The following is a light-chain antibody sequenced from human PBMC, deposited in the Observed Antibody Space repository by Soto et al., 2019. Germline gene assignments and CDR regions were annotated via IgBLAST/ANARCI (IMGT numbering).Light chain of an antibody. V-gene: IGKV3-11*01. Sequence: IVLTQSPASLSVSPGERANLSCRASQDIGTYLAWYQQKPCQAPRLIIYDTFNSASGVPDTFSGSGSGTVFTLTVSNVAPDDSAIYYCQQRSTWPLTFGGGTKVEIK. J-gene: IGKJ4*01. CDR1: QDIGTY. CDR2: DTF. CDR3: QQRSTWPLT.